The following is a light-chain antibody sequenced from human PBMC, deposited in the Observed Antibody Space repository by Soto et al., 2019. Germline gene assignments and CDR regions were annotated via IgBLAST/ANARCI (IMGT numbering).Light chain of an antibody. CDR2: GAS. V-gene: IGKV3-20*01. CDR1: QSISNKY. Sequence: IVLSPSPGTRSLSPGERATLSCRASQSISNKYLAWYQQKPGQAPRLLNYGASNRATGIPDRFSGSGSGTDFTLTISRLEPEDFAVFYCQHYDSLPITFGQGTRLEIK. CDR3: QHYDSLPIT. J-gene: IGKJ5*01.